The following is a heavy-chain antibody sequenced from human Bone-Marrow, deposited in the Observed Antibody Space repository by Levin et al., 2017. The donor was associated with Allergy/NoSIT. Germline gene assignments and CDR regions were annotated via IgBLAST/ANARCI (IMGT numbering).Heavy chain of an antibody. D-gene: IGHD2/OR15-2a*01. CDR1: GLTFSTSA. CDR3: ARGIRTTGWTY. CDR2: IGKDT. Sequence: GGSLRLSCAASGLTFSTSAMSWVRQAPGKGLEWVSAIGKDTHYADSVKGRFTISTDTSKNALYLEMNSLRADDTAVYYCARGIRTTGWTYWGQGTLVTVSS. J-gene: IGHJ4*02. V-gene: IGHV3-23*01.